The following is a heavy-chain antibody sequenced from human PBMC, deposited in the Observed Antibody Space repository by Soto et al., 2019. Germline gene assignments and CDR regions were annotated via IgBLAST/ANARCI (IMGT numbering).Heavy chain of an antibody. V-gene: IGHV3-23*01. D-gene: IGHD1-26*01. CDR1: GFTFSSYA. CDR2: ISGSGGST. J-gene: IGHJ4*02. CDR3: AKDDSGIHDFGKHTGN. Sequence: GGSLRLSCAASGFTFSSYAMSWVRQAPGKGLEWVSVISGSGGSTYYADSVKGRFTISRDNSKNTLYLQMNSLRAEDTAVYYCAKDDSGIHDFGKHTGNWGQGTLVTVSS.